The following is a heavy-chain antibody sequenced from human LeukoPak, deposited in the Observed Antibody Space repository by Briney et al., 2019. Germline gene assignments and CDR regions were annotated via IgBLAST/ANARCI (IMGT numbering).Heavy chain of an antibody. CDR1: GYTFTSYA. CDR3: ARGSYEAYYYGSGSYSDHDY. CDR2: INAGNGNT. D-gene: IGHD3-10*01. J-gene: IGHJ4*02. V-gene: IGHV1-3*01. Sequence: ASVKVSCKASGYTFTSYAMHWVRQAPGQRLEWMGWINAGNGNTKYSQKFQGRVTITRDTSASTAYMELSSLRSEDTAVYYCARGSYEAYYYGSGSYSDHDYWSQGTPVTVSS.